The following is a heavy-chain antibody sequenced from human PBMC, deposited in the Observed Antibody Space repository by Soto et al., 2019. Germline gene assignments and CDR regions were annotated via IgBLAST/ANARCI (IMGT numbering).Heavy chain of an antibody. J-gene: IGHJ5*02. CDR2: ISVYNGNT. D-gene: IGHD5-12*01. CDR3: ATSYDSGFDP. Sequence: ASVKVSSKASGYTFTSYGISWVRQAPGQGLEWMGWISVYNGNTDYAQKFQGRVTMTTDTSTSTAYMELRSLRSDDTAVYYCATSYDSGFDPWGQGTLVTVSS. CDR1: GYTFTSYG. V-gene: IGHV1-18*04.